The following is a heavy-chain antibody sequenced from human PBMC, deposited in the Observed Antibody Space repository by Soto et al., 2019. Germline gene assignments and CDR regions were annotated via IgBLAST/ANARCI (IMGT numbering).Heavy chain of an antibody. Sequence: GGSLRLSCAASGFTFSTYSMNWVRQAPGKGLEWVSYISSSSSTMYYADSVKGRFTISRDNAKNSLYLQMNSLRDEDTAVYYCARDLAAAAGPPHDYWGQGTLVTVSS. CDR1: GFTFSTYS. V-gene: IGHV3-48*02. J-gene: IGHJ4*02. CDR2: ISSSSSTM. D-gene: IGHD6-13*01. CDR3: ARDLAAAAGPPHDY.